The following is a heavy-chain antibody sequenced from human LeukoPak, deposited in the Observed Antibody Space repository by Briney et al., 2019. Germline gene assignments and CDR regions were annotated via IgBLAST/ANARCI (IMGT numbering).Heavy chain of an antibody. CDR3: ARHLTYGGWNS. D-gene: IGHD4-23*01. CDR2: ISYDGSNK. Sequence: GRSLRLSCAASGFTFSSYGMHWVRQAPGKGLEWVAVISYDGSNKYYADSVKGRFTISRDNSKNTLYLQMNSLRAEDTAVYFCARHLTYGGWNSWGQGTLVTVSA. J-gene: IGHJ4*02. CDR1: GFTFSSYG. V-gene: IGHV3-30*03.